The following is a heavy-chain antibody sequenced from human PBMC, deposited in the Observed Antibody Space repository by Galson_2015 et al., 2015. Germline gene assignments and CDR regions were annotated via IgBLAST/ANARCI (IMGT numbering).Heavy chain of an antibody. CDR2: ITSTGDTT. D-gene: IGHD4-23*01. J-gene: IGHJ6*03. V-gene: IGHV3-48*03. Sequence: SLRLSCAASAFAFSIYEMNWIRQAPGKGLEWVSYITSTGDTTYHADSVKGRFTVSRDNAKNSLFLQMNSLRAEDTALYYCAKTTVAAGSSWYMDAWGKGTTVTVSS. CDR3: AKTTVAAGSSWYMDA. CDR1: AFAFSIYE.